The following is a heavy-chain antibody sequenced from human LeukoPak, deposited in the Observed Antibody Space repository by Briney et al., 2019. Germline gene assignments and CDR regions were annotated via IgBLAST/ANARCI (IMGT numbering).Heavy chain of an antibody. D-gene: IGHD6-19*01. V-gene: IGHV3-23*01. CDR2: ITNNGGNT. CDR1: GFTFNSYA. CDR3: AKDRRSGWPDDAFEI. Sequence: GGSLRLSCAASGFTFNSYAMSLVRQAPGKGLQWVSGITNNGGNTYYADSVKGRFTISRDNSKNTLYLQMNSLRVEDTAIYYCAKDRRSGWPDDAFEIWGQGTMVTVSS. J-gene: IGHJ3*02.